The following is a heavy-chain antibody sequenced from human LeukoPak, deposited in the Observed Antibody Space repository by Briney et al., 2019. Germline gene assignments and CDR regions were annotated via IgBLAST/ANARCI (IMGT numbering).Heavy chain of an antibody. J-gene: IGHJ4*02. Sequence: GGSLRLSCAASGFTFDDYAMHWVRQAPGTGLEWVSGISWNSGNIGYADSVKGRFTISRDNAKNSLFLQMNSLRAEDTALYYCAKDYCSSTTCYYNYWGQGTLVTVSS. CDR2: ISWNSGNI. CDR3: AKDYCSSTTCYYNY. D-gene: IGHD2-2*01. V-gene: IGHV3-9*01. CDR1: GFTFDDYA.